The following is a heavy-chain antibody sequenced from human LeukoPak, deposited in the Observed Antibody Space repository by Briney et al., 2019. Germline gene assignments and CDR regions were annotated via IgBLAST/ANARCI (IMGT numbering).Heavy chain of an antibody. CDR2: IYYSGST. V-gene: IGHV4-59*08. D-gene: IGHD4-23*01. Sequence: SETLSLTCIVSGGSITSYYWSWIRQPPGKGLEWIGYIYYSGSTNYNPLLKSRVTISVETSKNQFSLKLRSVTAADTAVYYCARHIPGNPYFDYWGQGTLVTVSS. CDR3: ARHIPGNPYFDY. CDR1: GGSITSYY. J-gene: IGHJ4*02.